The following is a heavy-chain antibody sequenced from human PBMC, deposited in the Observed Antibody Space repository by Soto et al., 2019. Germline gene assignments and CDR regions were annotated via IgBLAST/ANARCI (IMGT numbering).Heavy chain of an antibody. Sequence: GGSLRLSCAASGFPFSSYAIHCVRQAPEKGLEWGAVISYDGSNKYYADSVKGRFTISRDNSKNTLYLQMNSLRAEDTAVYYCARDTNRITIFGVVIMEDYNWFDPWGQGTLVTVSS. D-gene: IGHD3-3*01. CDR1: GFPFSSYA. CDR2: ISYDGSNK. CDR3: ARDTNRITIFGVVIMEDYNWFDP. V-gene: IGHV3-30-3*01. J-gene: IGHJ5*02.